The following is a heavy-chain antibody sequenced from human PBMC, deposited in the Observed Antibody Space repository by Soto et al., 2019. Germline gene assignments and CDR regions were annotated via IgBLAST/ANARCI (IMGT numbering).Heavy chain of an antibody. CDR3: ARHNDGSGFPDIFDY. CDR1: GFTLDDYA. Sequence: GGSLRLSCAASGFTLDDYAMHWVRQAPGKGLEWVSLISWDGGSTYYADSVKGRFTISRDNARKSLYLQMNSLRAEDTAVYYCARHNDGSGFPDIFDYWGQGTLVTVSS. CDR2: ISWDGGST. V-gene: IGHV3-43D*04. D-gene: IGHD3-22*01. J-gene: IGHJ4*02.